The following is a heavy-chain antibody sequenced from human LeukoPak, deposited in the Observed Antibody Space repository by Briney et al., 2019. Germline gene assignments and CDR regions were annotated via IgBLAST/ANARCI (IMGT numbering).Heavy chain of an antibody. V-gene: IGHV5-51*01. Sequence: GESLKISCKGSGYSFTSYWIGWVRQMPGKGLEWIGIIYPGDSDPRYSPSFQGQVTISADKSISTAYLQWSSLKASDTAMYYCARRTAVAGFDAFDIWGQGTMVTVSS. J-gene: IGHJ3*02. CDR3: ARRTAVAGFDAFDI. D-gene: IGHD6-19*01. CDR2: IYPGDSDP. CDR1: GYSFTSYW.